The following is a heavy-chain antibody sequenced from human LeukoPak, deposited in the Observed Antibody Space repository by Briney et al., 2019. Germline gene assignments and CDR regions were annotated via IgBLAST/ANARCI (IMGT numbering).Heavy chain of an antibody. CDR2: ISSGSTYM. D-gene: IGHD1-26*01. V-gene: IGHV3-21*01. J-gene: IGHJ4*02. Sequence: PGGSLRLSCAASGFTFSSYSMNWVRQAPGKGLEWVSSISSGSTYMYYADSAKGRFTISRENAKNSLYLQMNSLRVEDTAVYYCAGGGDSKSYFGYFDYWAQGTLVTVSS. CDR1: GFTFSSYS. CDR3: AGGGDSKSYFGYFDY.